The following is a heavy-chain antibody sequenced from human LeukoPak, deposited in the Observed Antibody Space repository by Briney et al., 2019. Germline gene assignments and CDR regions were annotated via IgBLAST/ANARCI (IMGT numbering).Heavy chain of an antibody. Sequence: ASVKVSCKASGYTFTGYYMHWVRQAPGQGLEWMGWINPNSGGTNYAQKFQGRVTMTRDTSISTAYMELSRLRSDDTAVYYCARVGITIFGVVRGYFDYWGQGTLGTVSS. V-gene: IGHV1-2*02. CDR3: ARVGITIFGVVRGYFDY. D-gene: IGHD3-3*01. CDR1: GYTFTGYY. J-gene: IGHJ4*02. CDR2: INPNSGGT.